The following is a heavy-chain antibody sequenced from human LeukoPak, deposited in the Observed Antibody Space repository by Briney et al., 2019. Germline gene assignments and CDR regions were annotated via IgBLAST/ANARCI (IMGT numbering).Heavy chain of an antibody. CDR2: MYISGSP. CDR3: ARGTYGDYFDS. D-gene: IGHD3-10*01. CDR1: GDSFTSTRHY. Sequence: SETLSLTCTVSGDSFTSTRHYWSWIRQPAGKGLEWIGRMYISGSPNYNPSLKSRVTISADTSKNQFSLKLSSVTAADTAVYYCARGTYGDYFDSWGQGTLVTVSS. V-gene: IGHV4-61*02. J-gene: IGHJ4*02.